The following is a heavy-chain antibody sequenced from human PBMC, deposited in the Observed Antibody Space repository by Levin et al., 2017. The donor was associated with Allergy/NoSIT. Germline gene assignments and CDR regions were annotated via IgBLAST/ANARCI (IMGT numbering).Heavy chain of an antibody. D-gene: IGHD3-22*01. CDR1: GGSISSSLYY. J-gene: IGHJ4*02. Sequence: SCTVSGGSISSSLYYWGWIRQPPGKGPEWIGSIHYSGNTYYNPSLKSRVTILVDTSKNHFSLKVSSVTAADTAVYYCARTLYYQDSSGHHRHPFEYWGQGTLVTVSS. CDR2: IHYSGNT. V-gene: IGHV4-39*07. CDR3: ARTLYYQDSSGHHRHPFEY.